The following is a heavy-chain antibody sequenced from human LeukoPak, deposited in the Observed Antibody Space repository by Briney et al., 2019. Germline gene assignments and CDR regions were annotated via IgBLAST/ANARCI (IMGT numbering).Heavy chain of an antibody. CDR2: ISSSSSYT. D-gene: IGHD1-26*01. CDR3: ARDLLPESGSYFS. Sequence: GGSLRLSCAASGFTFSDYYMSWIRQAPGKGLEWVSYISSSSSYTNYADSVKGRFTISRDNAKNSLHLQMNSLRAEDTAVYYCARDLLPESGSYFSWGQGTLVTVSS. V-gene: IGHV3-11*05. CDR1: GFTFSDYY. J-gene: IGHJ4*02.